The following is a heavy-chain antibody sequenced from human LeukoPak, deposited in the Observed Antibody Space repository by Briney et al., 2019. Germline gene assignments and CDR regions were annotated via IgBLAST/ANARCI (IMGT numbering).Heavy chain of an antibody. J-gene: IGHJ4*02. CDR2: ITPKSGDT. Sequence: ASVKVSCKASGYTFTGYYMHWVRQAPGQGLEYVGWITPKSGDTYSPQRFQGRVTMTRDASISTAYMELSSLRSDDTAVYSCARVRLADERAWAYWGQGTLVTVSS. CDR3: ARVRLADERAWAY. D-gene: IGHD3-3*02. V-gene: IGHV1-2*02. CDR1: GYTFTGYY.